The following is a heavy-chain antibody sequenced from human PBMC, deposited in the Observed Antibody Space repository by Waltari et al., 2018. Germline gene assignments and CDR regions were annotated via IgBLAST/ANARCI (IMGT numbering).Heavy chain of an antibody. CDR2: IIPIFGTA. Sequence: QVQLVQSGAEVKKPGSSVKVSCKASGGTFSSSSISWVRQAPGQGREWMGGIIPIFGTANYAQKFQGRVTITADESTSTAYMELSSLRSEDTAVYYCARASSSDTAMGNFDYWGQGTLVTVSS. J-gene: IGHJ4*02. CDR1: GGTFSSSS. CDR3: ARASSSDTAMGNFDY. D-gene: IGHD5-18*01. V-gene: IGHV1-69*01.